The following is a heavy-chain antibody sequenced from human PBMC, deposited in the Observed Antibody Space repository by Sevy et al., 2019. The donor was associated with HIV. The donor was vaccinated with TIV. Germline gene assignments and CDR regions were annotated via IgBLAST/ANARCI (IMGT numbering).Heavy chain of an antibody. J-gene: IGHJ5*01. CDR1: RFNFDTFW. D-gene: IGHD3-16*02. V-gene: IGHV3-7*01. Sequence: GGSLRLSCAASRFNFDTFWMGWVRQAPGRGLEWVASIDPRGEERDHLDSLKGRFTISRDNAKNSLYLEMHSLKGEDTALYYCVRVVWDVLVVPAATPSPWLDSWGQGTLVTVSS. CDR3: VRVVWDVLVVPAATPSPWLDS. CDR2: IDPRGEER.